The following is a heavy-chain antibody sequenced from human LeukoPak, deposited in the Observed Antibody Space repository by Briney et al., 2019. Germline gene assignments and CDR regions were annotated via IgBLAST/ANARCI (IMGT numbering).Heavy chain of an antibody. V-gene: IGHV1-46*01. CDR3: ARDYGSSWYSGPYGMDV. CDR1: GYTFTSYY. CDR2: INPSGGST. D-gene: IGHD6-13*01. Sequence: ASVKVSCKASGYTFTSYYMHWVRQAPGQGLEWMGIINPSGGSTSYAQKFQGRVTMTRDTSTSTVYMELSSLRSEDTAVYYCARDYGSSWYSGPYGMDVWGQGTTVTVSS. J-gene: IGHJ6*02.